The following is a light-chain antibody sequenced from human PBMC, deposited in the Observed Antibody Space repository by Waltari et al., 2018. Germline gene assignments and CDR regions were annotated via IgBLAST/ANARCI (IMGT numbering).Light chain of an antibody. Sequence: QSALTQPASVSGSPGQSSTISCTGTSRDVGGYTYVSWYHQHPVKAPKLLIYDVSNRPSGVSNRFSGSKSGNTASLTISGLQAEDEADYYCSSYTSSSTLVFGGGTKLTVL. CDR3: SSYTSSSTLV. J-gene: IGLJ2*01. V-gene: IGLV2-14*03. CDR2: DVS. CDR1: SRDVGGYTY.